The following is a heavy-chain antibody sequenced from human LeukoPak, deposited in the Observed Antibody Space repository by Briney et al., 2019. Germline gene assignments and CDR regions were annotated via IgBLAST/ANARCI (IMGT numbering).Heavy chain of an antibody. CDR1: TGSVSSGSYY. V-gene: IGHV4-61*01. CDR3: ARAPRVTMIIVTPGAFDM. J-gene: IGHJ3*02. CDR2: MYYNGRT. Sequence: PSETLSLTCTVSTGSVSSGSYYWSWIRQPPGKGLEWIGYMYYNGRTNYNPSLKSRVTISVDTSKKRVSLKLSSVTAADTAMYYCARAPRVTMIIVTPGAFDMWGEGTMVTVSS. D-gene: IGHD3-22*01.